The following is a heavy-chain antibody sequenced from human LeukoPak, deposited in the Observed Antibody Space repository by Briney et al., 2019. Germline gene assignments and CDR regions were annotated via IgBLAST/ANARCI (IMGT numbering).Heavy chain of an antibody. D-gene: IGHD3-22*01. CDR1: GFTFSDYY. CDR3: ARGHYYDSSGYYYFDY. Sequence: GGSLRLSCAASGFTFSDYYMSWIRQAPGKGLEWVSYISSRGSTIYYADSVKGRFTISRENAKNSLYLQMNSLRAEDTAVYYCARGHYYDSSGYYYFDYWGQGTLVTVSS. V-gene: IGHV3-11*01. J-gene: IGHJ4*02. CDR2: ISSRGSTI.